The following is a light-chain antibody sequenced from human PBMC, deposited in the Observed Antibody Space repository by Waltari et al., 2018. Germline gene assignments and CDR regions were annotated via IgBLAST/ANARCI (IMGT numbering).Light chain of an antibody. CDR2: YKSDSDK. Sequence: QAVLTQPSSLSASPGASASLTCTLRSDINVGTCRINWYPQKPGSPPQYLLKYKSDSDKQQGSGVPSRFSGSKDASANAGILLISGLQSEDEADYYCLIWHSSAWVFGGGTKLTVL. J-gene: IGLJ3*02. V-gene: IGLV5-45*03. CDR3: LIWHSSAWV. CDR1: SDINVGTCR.